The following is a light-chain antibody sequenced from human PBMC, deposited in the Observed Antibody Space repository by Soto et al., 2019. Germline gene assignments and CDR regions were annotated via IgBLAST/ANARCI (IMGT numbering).Light chain of an antibody. CDR2: EVS. CDR1: SSDIGVCNY. CDR3: TSFTTTNIWV. J-gene: IGLJ3*02. V-gene: IGLV2-14*01. Sequence: QSALTQPASVSGSPGQSITITCTGTSSDIGVCNYVSWYQQHPGKAPKLVICEVSNRHSGVSSRFSGSKSGNTASLTISGLRTEDEADYYCTSFTTTNIWVFGGGTKLTVL.